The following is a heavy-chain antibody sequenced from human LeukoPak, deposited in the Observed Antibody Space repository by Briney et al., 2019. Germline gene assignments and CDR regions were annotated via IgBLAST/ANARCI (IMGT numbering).Heavy chain of an antibody. V-gene: IGHV1-8*01. J-gene: IGHJ4*02. Sequence: GASVKVSCKASGYTFTSYDINWVRQATGQGLEWMGWMNPNSGNTGYAQKFQGRVTMTRNTSISTAYMELSSLRSEDTAVYYCATWGVPAAMAVDYWGQGTLVTVSS. CDR2: MNPNSGNT. CDR3: ATWGVPAAMAVDY. D-gene: IGHD2-2*01. CDR1: GYTFTSYD.